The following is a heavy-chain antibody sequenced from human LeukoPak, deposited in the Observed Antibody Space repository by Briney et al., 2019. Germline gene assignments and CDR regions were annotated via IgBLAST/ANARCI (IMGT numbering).Heavy chain of an antibody. CDR1: GFTFRSYA. V-gene: IGHV3-23*01. CDR3: AKSLGSVVVTANDY. CDR2: ISGSGGST. D-gene: IGHD2-21*02. Sequence: GGSLRLSCAASGFTFRSYAMSWVRQAPGKGLEWVSAISGSGGSTYYADSVKGRFTISRDNSKNTLYLQTNSLRAEDTAVYYCAKSLGSVVVTANDYWGQGTLVTVSS. J-gene: IGHJ4*02.